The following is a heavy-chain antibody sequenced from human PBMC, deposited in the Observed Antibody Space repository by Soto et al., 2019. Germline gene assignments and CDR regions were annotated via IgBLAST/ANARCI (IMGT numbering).Heavy chain of an antibody. D-gene: IGHD2-15*01. CDR2: INHSGST. Sequence: QVQLQQWGAGLLKPSETLSLTCAVYGGSFSGYYWSWIRQPPGKGLEWIGEINHSGSTNYNPSLKIRVTISVDTSKNQFSLKLSSVTAADTAVYYCARGYGYCSGGSCYYIDYWGQGTLVTVSS. CDR1: GGSFSGYY. V-gene: IGHV4-34*01. CDR3: ARGYGYCSGGSCYYIDY. J-gene: IGHJ4*02.